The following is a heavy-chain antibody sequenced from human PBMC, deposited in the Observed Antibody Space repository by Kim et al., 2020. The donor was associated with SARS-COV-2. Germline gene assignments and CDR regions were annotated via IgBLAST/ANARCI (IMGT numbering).Heavy chain of an antibody. CDR1: GFTFDDYA. CDR2: ISWNSGSI. CDR3: AKLGELSIDY. D-gene: IGHD3-10*01. Sequence: GGSLRLSCAASGFTFDDYAMHWVRQAPGKGLEWVSGISWNSGSIGYADSVKGRLTISRDNAKNSLYLQMNSLRAEYTALYYCAKLGELSIDYWGQGTLVTVSS. J-gene: IGHJ4*02. V-gene: IGHV3-9*01.